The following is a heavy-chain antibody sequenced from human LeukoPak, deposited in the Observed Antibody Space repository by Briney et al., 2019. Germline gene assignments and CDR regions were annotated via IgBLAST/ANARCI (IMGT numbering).Heavy chain of an antibody. CDR3: ARAYRARWELHNLDP. CDR1: GFTFSSYS. D-gene: IGHD1-26*01. V-gene: IGHV3-21*01. Sequence: PGGSLRLSCAASGFTFSSYSMNWVRQAPGKGLEWVSSISSSSSSYIYYADSVKGRFTISRDNAKNSLYLQMNSLRAEDTAVYYCARAYRARWELHNLDPWGQGTLVTVSS. CDR2: ISSSSSSYI. J-gene: IGHJ5*02.